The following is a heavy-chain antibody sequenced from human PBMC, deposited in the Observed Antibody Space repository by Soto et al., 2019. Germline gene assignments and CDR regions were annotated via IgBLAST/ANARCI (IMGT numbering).Heavy chain of an antibody. CDR1: GFTFSDYA. D-gene: IGHD2-21*01. J-gene: IGHJ4*02. CDR3: AKGRPGVAAAPDN. V-gene: IGHV3-23*01. CDR2: ASGSGSGT. Sequence: SGESLKISCAASGFTFSDYAMAWVRQAPGKGLEWVSSASGSGSGTYYADSVKGRFTISRDNSMNTLFLHMTNLRAGDTALYFCAKGRPGVAAAPDNWGQGTLVTVSS.